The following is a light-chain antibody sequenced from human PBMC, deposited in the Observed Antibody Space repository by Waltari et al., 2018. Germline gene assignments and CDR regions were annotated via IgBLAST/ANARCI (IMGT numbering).Light chain of an antibody. Sequence: DIQMTQSPSTLSAFVGERVTITCRASQSINRWVAWYQQKPGKAPKLLIHGGSSLVSGGPSRFSGSGSGTEFTLTISSLQPDDFATYYCQQYNSDDWTFGQGTKVEI. CDR3: QQYNSDDWT. CDR1: QSINRW. V-gene: IGKV1-5*01. J-gene: IGKJ1*01. CDR2: GGS.